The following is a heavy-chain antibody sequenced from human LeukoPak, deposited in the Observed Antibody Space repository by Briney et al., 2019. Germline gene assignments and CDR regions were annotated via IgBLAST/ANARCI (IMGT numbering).Heavy chain of an antibody. CDR2: ISGNGGST. J-gene: IGHJ4*02. CDR3: AKALGYYDSSGYLNFDS. V-gene: IGHV3-23*01. Sequence: GGPLRLSCAASGFTFSNYVMNWVRQAPGKGLEWVSGISGNGGSTYYADSVKGRFTLSRDNSKNTLDLQMSSLRAEDTAVYYCAKALGYYDSSGYLNFDSWGQGTLVTVSS. CDR1: GFTFSNYV. D-gene: IGHD3-22*01.